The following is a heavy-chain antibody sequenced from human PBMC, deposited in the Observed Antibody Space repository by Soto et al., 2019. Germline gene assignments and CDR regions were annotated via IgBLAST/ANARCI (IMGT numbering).Heavy chain of an antibody. D-gene: IGHD3-16*01. CDR1: GFTFSTYW. CDR3: VCGGNFFIY. J-gene: IGHJ4*02. CDR2: MDQDGSET. Sequence: EVQLVESGGGLVQPGGSLRLSCAASGFTFSTYWMTWVRQPPGKGLEWVANMDQDGSETYYVDSVRGRFTVSRDNAKNSLYLQMNSLGVEDRAVYYCVCGGNFFIYWGQGTLSPSPQ. V-gene: IGHV3-7*01.